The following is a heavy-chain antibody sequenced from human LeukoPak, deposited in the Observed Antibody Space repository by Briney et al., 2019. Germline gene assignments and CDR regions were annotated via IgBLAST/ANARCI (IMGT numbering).Heavy chain of an antibody. Sequence: ASVKVSCKVSGYTLTELSMHWVRQAPGKGREWMGGFDPEDGETIYAQKFQGRVTMTTDTSTSTAYMELRSLRSDDTAVYYCARSPSYCSGGTCYEDYWGQGTLVTVSS. J-gene: IGHJ4*02. CDR3: ARSPSYCSGGTCYEDY. CDR1: GYTLTELS. V-gene: IGHV1-24*01. D-gene: IGHD2-15*01. CDR2: FDPEDGET.